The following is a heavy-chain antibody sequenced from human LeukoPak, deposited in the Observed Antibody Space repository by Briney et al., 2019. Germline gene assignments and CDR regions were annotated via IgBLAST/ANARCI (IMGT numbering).Heavy chain of an antibody. J-gene: IGHJ5*02. D-gene: IGHD4-17*01. CDR3: ARGHDYGDYWFDP. CDR2: IYTSGKS. V-gene: IGHV4-61*02. Sequence: SQTLSLTCTVSSRPITSGTFYWNWIRQPAGKGLEWIGRIYTSGKSNYNPSLEGRVTMSVDTTKNQFSLKLNFVTAADTAVYYCARGHDYGDYWFDPWGRGTLVTVSS. CDR1: SRPITSGTFY.